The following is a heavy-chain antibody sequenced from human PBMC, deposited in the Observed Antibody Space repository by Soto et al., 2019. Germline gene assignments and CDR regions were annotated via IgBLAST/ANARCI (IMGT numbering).Heavy chain of an antibody. CDR1: GGSISNGVYS. CDR3: VRGGYSYGFGWFGP. V-gene: IGHV4-30-2*01. J-gene: IGHJ5*02. CDR2: IYHSGST. Sequence: SETLSVTCAGSGGSISNGVYSWSWIGQPPGKGLEWIGYIYHSGSTNYNPSLKSRVTMAVDRSKNQFSLKLTSVTAADTAVYYCVRGGYSYGFGWFGPWGQGTLVTVSS. D-gene: IGHD5-18*01.